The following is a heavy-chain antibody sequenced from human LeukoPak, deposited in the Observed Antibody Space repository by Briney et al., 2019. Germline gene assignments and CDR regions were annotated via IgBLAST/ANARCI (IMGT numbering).Heavy chain of an antibody. D-gene: IGHD6-13*01. Sequence: GESMKISCKGFGYSFTSYWIGWVRQLPGKGLVGMGIIYPGDSGTRYSPSFQGQVTISGDKSISTAYLQWSSLRATDTAMYYCARGMYSSNWYGFDYWGQGTLVTVSS. CDR3: ARGMYSSNWYGFDY. CDR1: GYSFTSYW. J-gene: IGHJ4*02. V-gene: IGHV5-51*01. CDR2: IYPGDSGT.